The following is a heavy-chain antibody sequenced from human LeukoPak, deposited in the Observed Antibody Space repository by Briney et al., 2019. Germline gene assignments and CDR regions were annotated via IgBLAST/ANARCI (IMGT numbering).Heavy chain of an antibody. CDR1: GGSISSSNW. CDR3: ARRTIRINWFDP. J-gene: IGHJ5*02. Sequence: SETLSLTCAVSGGSISSSNWWSWVRQPPGKGLEWIGEIYHSGSTNYNPSLKSRVTISVDRSKNQFSLKLSSVTAADTAVYYCARRTIRINWFDPWGQGTLVTVSS. CDR2: IYHSGST. V-gene: IGHV4-4*02. D-gene: IGHD1-14*01.